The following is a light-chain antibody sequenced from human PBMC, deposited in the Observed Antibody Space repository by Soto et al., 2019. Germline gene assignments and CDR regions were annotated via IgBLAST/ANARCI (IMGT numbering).Light chain of an antibody. CDR3: LQDYNYPWT. CDR2: AAS. J-gene: IGKJ1*01. Sequence: GDRVPITCRASQDIRNDLGWYQQKPGKAPILLIYAASTLQSGVPSRFSGGGSGTDFTLTISSLQPEDFATYYCLQDYNYPWTFGPGTKVEIE. V-gene: IGKV1-6*01. CDR1: QDIRND.